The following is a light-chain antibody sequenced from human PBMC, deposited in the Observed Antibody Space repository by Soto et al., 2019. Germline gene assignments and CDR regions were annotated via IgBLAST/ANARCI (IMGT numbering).Light chain of an antibody. CDR3: SSYTSSSTL. CDR1: SSDVGGYNY. Sequence: QSVLTQPASVSGSPGQSITISCTGTSSDVGGYNYVSWYQQHPGKAPKLMIYAVTDRPSGVSSRFSDSKSANTASLTISGLQAGDEADYYCSSYTSSSTLFGTGTKVTVL. J-gene: IGLJ1*01. V-gene: IGLV2-14*01. CDR2: AVT.